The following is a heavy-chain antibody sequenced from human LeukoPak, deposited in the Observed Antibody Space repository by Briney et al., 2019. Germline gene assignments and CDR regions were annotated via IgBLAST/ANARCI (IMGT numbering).Heavy chain of an antibody. CDR1: GGSFRGYY. J-gene: IGHJ5*02. Sequence: SETLSLTCAVYGGSFRGYYWSWIRQPPGKGLEWIGEINHSGSTNYNPSLKSRVTISVDTSKNQFSLKLSSVTAADTAVYYCARALYIVVVVAPTTYWFDPWGQGTLVTVSS. V-gene: IGHV4-34*01. D-gene: IGHD2-15*01. CDR2: INHSGST. CDR3: ARALYIVVVVAPTTYWFDP.